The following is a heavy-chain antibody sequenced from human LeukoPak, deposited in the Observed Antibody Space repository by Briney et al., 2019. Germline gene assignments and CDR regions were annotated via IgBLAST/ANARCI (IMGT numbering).Heavy chain of an antibody. Sequence: SETLSLTCAVYGGSFSGYYWSWIRQPPGKGLEWIGEINHSGRTIFHPSLTSRVTISVDTSKNQFSLKLNSVTAADTAMYYCARDIGGPGYWGQGTLVTVSS. CDR3: ARDIGGPGY. D-gene: IGHD3-16*01. CDR1: GGSFSGYY. V-gene: IGHV4-34*01. J-gene: IGHJ4*02. CDR2: INHSGRT.